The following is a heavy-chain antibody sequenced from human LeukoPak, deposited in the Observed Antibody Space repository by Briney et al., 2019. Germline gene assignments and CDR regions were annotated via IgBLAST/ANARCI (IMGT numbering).Heavy chain of an antibody. Sequence: HSETLSLTCTVSGDSISTYYWNWIRQPAGKGLEWIGRTYLSGSSNYNPSLKSRVSMSLDMSKNQFSLRLSSVTAADTAVYYCARAGTSLGRGSGAIMSSSYYYGMDVWGQGTTVTVSS. J-gene: IGHJ6*02. CDR1: GDSISTYY. D-gene: IGHD3-3*01. CDR3: ARAGTSLGRGSGAIMSSSYYYGMDV. CDR2: TYLSGSS. V-gene: IGHV4-4*07.